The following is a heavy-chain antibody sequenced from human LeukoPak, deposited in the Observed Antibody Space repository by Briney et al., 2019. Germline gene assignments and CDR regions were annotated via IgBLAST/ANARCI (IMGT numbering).Heavy chain of an antibody. V-gene: IGHV4-4*07. CDR3: ARDFTADSNGYYDF. D-gene: IGHD3-22*01. Sequence: SETLSLTCTVSSGSISGYYWNWFRPPAGKGLEWIGRIYSSGSTNYNPSLKSRVALSINTSRSHFSLKLSSVTAADSAMYYCARDFTADSNGYYDFCGQGTLVAVSS. CDR1: SGSISGYY. J-gene: IGHJ4*02. CDR2: IYSSGST.